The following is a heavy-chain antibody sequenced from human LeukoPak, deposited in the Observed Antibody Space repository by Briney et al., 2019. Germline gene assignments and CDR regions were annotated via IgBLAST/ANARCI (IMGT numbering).Heavy chain of an antibody. V-gene: IGHV1-8*03. CDR1: EYTFTSYD. D-gene: IGHD3-3*01. CDR2: MNPNSGNT. Sequence: GASVKVSCKASEYTFTSYDINWVRQATGQGLEWMGWMNPNSGNTGYAQKFQGRVTITRNTSISTAYMELSSLRSEDTAVYYCARPYYDFWSGYPRDWYFDLWGRGTLVTVSS. J-gene: IGHJ2*01. CDR3: ARPYYDFWSGYPRDWYFDL.